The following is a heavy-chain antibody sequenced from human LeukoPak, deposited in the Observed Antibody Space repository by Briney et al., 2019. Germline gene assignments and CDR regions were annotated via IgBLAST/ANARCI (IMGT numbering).Heavy chain of an antibody. CDR1: GFTLGSYS. CDR2: IITRRRYI. D-gene: IGHD3-10*01. Sequence: PGESRRLSCAASGFTLGSYSMRWVRQAPGNWLGWVSSIITRRRYIFYADSVKGRFTLARDNATNPLYLQMNSHRADDTSFYYCAASASYGWGNYPIDYWGQGTLVTVSS. CDR3: AASASYGWGNYPIDY. V-gene: IGHV3-21*01. J-gene: IGHJ4*02.